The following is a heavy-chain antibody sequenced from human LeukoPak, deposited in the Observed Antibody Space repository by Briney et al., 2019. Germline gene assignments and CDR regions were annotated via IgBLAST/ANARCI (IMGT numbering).Heavy chain of an antibody. Sequence: SETLSLTCTVSGGSISSSSYYWGWIRQPPGKGLEWIGSIYYSGSTYYNPSLKSRVTISVDTSKNQFSLKLSSVTAADTAVYYCARFVVPAAMFDYWGQGTLVTVSS. V-gene: IGHV4-39*01. D-gene: IGHD2-2*01. CDR3: ARFVVPAAMFDY. CDR1: GGSISSSSYY. CDR2: IYYSGST. J-gene: IGHJ4*02.